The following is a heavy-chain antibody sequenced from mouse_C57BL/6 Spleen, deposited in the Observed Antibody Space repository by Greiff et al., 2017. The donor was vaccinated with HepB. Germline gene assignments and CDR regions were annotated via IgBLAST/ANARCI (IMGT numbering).Heavy chain of an antibody. CDR3: ARDPGSDAMDY. CDR1: GFTFSDYY. J-gene: IGHJ4*01. Sequence: EVMLVESEGGLVQPGSSMKLSCTASGFTFSDYYMAWVRQVPEKGLEWVANINYDGSSTYYLDSLKSRFIISRDNAKNILYLQMSSLKSEDTATYYCARDPGSDAMDYWGQGTSVTVSS. V-gene: IGHV5-16*01. CDR2: INYDGSST.